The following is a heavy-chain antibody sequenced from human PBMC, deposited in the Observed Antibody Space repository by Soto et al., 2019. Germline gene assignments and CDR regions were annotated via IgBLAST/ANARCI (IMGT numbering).Heavy chain of an antibody. V-gene: IGHV3-23*01. CDR2: ISGRGDSP. J-gene: IGHJ4*02. CDR3: AKVVPAEKDSFDY. Sequence: EVQLLDSGGGLVQPGGSLRLSCAASGFTFRSYAMSWVRQAPGKGLEWVSAISGRGDSPYYADSVKGRFTISRDNSKNPLYLQMNSLRAEDTAGYYCAKVVPAEKDSFDYWGQGTLVTVSS. D-gene: IGHD2-15*01. CDR1: GFTFRSYA.